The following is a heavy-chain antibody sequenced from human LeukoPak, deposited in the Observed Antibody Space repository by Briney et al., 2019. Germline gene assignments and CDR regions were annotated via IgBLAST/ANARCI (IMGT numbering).Heavy chain of an antibody. CDR2: IYHSGST. CDR3: ARVRRGIAANWFDP. D-gene: IGHD6-13*01. V-gene: IGHV4-4*02. CDR1: GGSISSSNW. Sequence: SGTLSLTCAVSGGSISSSNWWSWVRQPPGKGLEWIGEIYHSGSTNYNPSLKSRVTISVDKSKNQFSLKLSSVTAADTAVYYCARVRRGIAANWFDPWGQGTLVTVSS. J-gene: IGHJ5*02.